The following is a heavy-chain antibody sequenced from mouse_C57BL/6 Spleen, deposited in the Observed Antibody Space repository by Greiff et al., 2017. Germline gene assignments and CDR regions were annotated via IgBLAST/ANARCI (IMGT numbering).Heavy chain of an antibody. CDR3: AREGNYYGSSYDYYAMDY. CDR1: GYAFSSSW. Sequence: QVQLQQSGPELVKPGASVKISCKASGYAFSSSWMNWVKQRPGKGLEWIGRIYPGDGDTNYNGKFKGKATLTADKSSSTAYMQLSSLTSEDSAVYFCAREGNYYGSSYDYYAMDYWGQGTSVTVSS. CDR2: IYPGDGDT. J-gene: IGHJ4*01. D-gene: IGHD1-1*01. V-gene: IGHV1-82*01.